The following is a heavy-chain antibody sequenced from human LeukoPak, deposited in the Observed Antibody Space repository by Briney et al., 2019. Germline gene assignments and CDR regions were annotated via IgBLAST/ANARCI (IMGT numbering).Heavy chain of an antibody. CDR2: INHSGST. J-gene: IGHJ4*02. CDR3: ARAPGYSSSWYDSYKSYFDY. CDR1: GGSFSGYY. V-gene: IGHV4-34*01. D-gene: IGHD6-13*01. Sequence: PSETLSLTCAVYGGSFSGYYWSWVRQPPGKGLEWIGEINHSGSTNYNPSLKSRVTISVDTSKNQFSLKLSSVTAADTAVYYCARAPGYSSSWYDSYKSYFDYWGQGTLVTVSS.